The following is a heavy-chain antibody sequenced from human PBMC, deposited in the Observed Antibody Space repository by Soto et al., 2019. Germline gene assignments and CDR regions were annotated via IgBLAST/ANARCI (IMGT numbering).Heavy chain of an antibody. CDR1: GCTFSSYI. Sequence: GGSLRLSCAASGCTFSSYIMNWVSQAPGKGLEWVSSISSSSSYIYYADSVKGRFTISRDNAKNSLYLQRNSLRAEDTAVYYCARGGDCSGGSCYTAYYYYYYYMDVWGKGTTVTVSS. CDR2: ISSSSSYI. CDR3: ARGGDCSGGSCYTAYYYYYYYMDV. D-gene: IGHD2-15*01. V-gene: IGHV3-21*01. J-gene: IGHJ6*03.